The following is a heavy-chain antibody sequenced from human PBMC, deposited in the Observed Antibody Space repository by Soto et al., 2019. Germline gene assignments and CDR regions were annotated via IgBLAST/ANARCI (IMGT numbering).Heavy chain of an antibody. V-gene: IGHV3-43*01. D-gene: IGHD1-26*01. CDR3: AKDNGLVGGKDY. Sequence: EVQLVESGGVVVQPGGSLRLSCAASGFSLDDYTMHWVRQAPGKGLEWVSLISWDGYNTYYADSVKGRFTISRDKSTNSLYLQMNSLRTVDTAVYYCAKDNGLVGGKDYWGQGTLVTVSS. J-gene: IGHJ4*02. CDR1: GFSLDDYT. CDR2: ISWDGYNT.